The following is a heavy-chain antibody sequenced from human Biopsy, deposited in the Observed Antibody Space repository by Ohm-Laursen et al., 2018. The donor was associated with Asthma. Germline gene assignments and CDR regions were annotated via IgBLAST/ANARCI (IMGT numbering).Heavy chain of an antibody. V-gene: IGHV1-69*13. J-gene: IGHJ4*02. CDR1: GGTFNTYV. D-gene: IGHD2-2*01. CDR3: ARKAGSCISRTCYSLDF. Sequence: VKISCKSLGGTFNTYVIGWVRQAPGQGLEWMGGINSVFGTTTYPQKLQDRVTITADDSTSTVYMELSSLRSEDTAVYYCARKAGSCISRTCYSLDFWGQGTLVTVSS. CDR2: INSVFGTT.